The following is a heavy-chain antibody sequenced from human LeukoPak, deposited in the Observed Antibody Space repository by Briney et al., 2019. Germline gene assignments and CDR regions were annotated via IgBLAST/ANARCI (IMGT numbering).Heavy chain of an antibody. J-gene: IGHJ4*02. Sequence: PGGSLRLSCAASGFTVSSNYMSWVRQAPGKGLEWVSAISGSGGSTYYADSVKGRFTISRDNSKNTLYLRMNSLRAEDTAVYYCAKEDGLYYDFWSGYPFDYWGQGTLVTVSS. D-gene: IGHD3-3*01. CDR3: AKEDGLYYDFWSGYPFDY. CDR2: ISGSGGST. CDR1: GFTVSSNY. V-gene: IGHV3-23*01.